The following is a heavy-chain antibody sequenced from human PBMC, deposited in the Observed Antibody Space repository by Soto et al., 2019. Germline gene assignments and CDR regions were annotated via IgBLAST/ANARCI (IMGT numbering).Heavy chain of an antibody. CDR2: IYSSGTT. J-gene: IGHJ4*02. Sequence: QLQLQESGPGLVKPSETLSLTCTVSGGSISSGYYYWGWIRQPPGKGLEWIGSIYSSGTTYYNPSLKSRVTISVDTSKNQFSLKLSSVTAADTAVYYCARLTGRLLEWLLYHVDYWGQGTLVTVSS. V-gene: IGHV4-39*01. D-gene: IGHD3-3*01. CDR3: ARLTGRLLEWLLYHVDY. CDR1: GGSISSGYYY.